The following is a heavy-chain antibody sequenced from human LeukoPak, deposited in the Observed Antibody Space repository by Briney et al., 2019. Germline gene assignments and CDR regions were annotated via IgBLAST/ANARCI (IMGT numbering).Heavy chain of an antibody. Sequence: SETLSLTCAVYGGSFSGYYWSWIRQPPGKGLEWIGEINHSGSTYYNPSLTSRVTISLDTSKNQFSLKVTSVTAADTAVYYCARVKQWPVLGYYYMDVWGKGTTVIVSS. D-gene: IGHD6-19*01. CDR2: INHSGST. V-gene: IGHV4-34*01. CDR1: GGSFSGYY. CDR3: ARVKQWPVLGYYYMDV. J-gene: IGHJ6*03.